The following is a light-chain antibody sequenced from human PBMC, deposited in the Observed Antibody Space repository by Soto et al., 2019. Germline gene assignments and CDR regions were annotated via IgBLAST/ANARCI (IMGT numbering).Light chain of an antibody. CDR2: GNS. V-gene: IGLV1-40*01. Sequence: QSVLTQPPSVSGAPGQRVTISCTGSSSNIGAGYDVHWYQQLPGIAPKLLIPGNSNRPSGVPDRFSGSKSGTSASLAITGLQAEDEADYYCQSYDSSLSGWVFGGGTKVTVL. J-gene: IGLJ3*02. CDR1: SSNIGAGYD. CDR3: QSYDSSLSGWV.